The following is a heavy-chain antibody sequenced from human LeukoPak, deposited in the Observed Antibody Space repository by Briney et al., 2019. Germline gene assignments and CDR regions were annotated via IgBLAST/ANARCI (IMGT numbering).Heavy chain of an antibody. J-gene: IGHJ6*03. CDR2: INHSGST. CDR3: ARDRGRMITFGGVIVIRPYYMDV. V-gene: IGHV4-34*01. D-gene: IGHD3-16*02. Sequence: KPSETLSLTCAVYGGSFSGYYWSWIRQPPGKGLEWIGEINHSGSTNYNPSLKSRVTMSVDTSKNQFSLKLSSVTAADTAVYYCARDRGRMITFGGVIVIRPYYMDVWGKGTTVTVSS. CDR1: GGSFSGYY.